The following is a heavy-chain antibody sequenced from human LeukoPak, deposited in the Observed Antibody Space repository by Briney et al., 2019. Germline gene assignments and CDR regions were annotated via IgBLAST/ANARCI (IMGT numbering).Heavy chain of an antibody. CDR1: GYTFTDYY. D-gene: IGHD4-23*01. V-gene: IGHV1-2*02. CDR3: ATSSTVVTPVQRSFDC. CDR2: INPNSGGT. J-gene: IGHJ4*02. Sequence: VASVKVSCKASGYTFTDYYIHWVRQAPGQGLEWMGWINPNSGGTNYAQKFQGRVTVTRDTSISTAYMELSRLRSDDTAVYYCATSSTVVTPVQRSFDCWGQGTLVTVSS.